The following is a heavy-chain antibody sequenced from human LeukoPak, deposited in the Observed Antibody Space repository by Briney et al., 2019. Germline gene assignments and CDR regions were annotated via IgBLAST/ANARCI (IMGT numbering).Heavy chain of an antibody. D-gene: IGHD3-10*01. V-gene: IGHV3-23*01. Sequence: GGSLRLSCAASGFTFSSIAMNWVRQAPGKGLEWVSTTASSGDTYAYSVKGRFTISRDNSKDTLYLQMSSLRVEDTTVYYCVKGKYFVDYWGQGTQVTVSS. CDR2: TASSGDT. CDR3: VKGKYFVDY. J-gene: IGHJ4*02. CDR1: GFTFSSIA.